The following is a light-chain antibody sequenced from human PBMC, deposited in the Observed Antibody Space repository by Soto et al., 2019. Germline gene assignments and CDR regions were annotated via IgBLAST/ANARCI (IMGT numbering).Light chain of an antibody. CDR2: DVS. V-gene: IGLV2-14*01. CDR1: SSDFGGYNY. CDR3: SSYTSSSTLYV. J-gene: IGLJ1*01. Sequence: QSVLTQPPSASGSPGQSVTISCTGTSSDFGGYNYVSWYQQHPGKAPKLMIYDVSNRPSGVSNRFSGSKSGNTASLTISGLQAEDEADYYCSSYTSSSTLYVFGTGTRSPS.